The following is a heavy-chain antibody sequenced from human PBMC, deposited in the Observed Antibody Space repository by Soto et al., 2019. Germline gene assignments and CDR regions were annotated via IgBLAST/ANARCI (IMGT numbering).Heavy chain of an antibody. D-gene: IGHD2-8*01. Sequence: PGEALKISCKASGYSFTSYWIGGVRQMPGKGLEWLGIIYPGDSDTRYRPSFQGQVTISVDTSVSTAYLQWSSLKDSDTAMYYCPRLGVPYFTNATYGLDVWGQGTTVTVSS. CDR3: PRLGVPYFTNATYGLDV. CDR2: IYPGDSDT. CDR1: GYSFTSYW. V-gene: IGHV5-51*01. J-gene: IGHJ6*02.